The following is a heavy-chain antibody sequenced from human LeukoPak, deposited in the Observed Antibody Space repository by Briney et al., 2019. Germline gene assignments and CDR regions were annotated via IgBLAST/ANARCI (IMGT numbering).Heavy chain of an antibody. D-gene: IGHD6-19*01. CDR3: ARDRSGWYYFDY. CDR2: ISTSGSSI. Sequence: PGGSLRLSCAASGFTFSSYAMNWVRQAPGKGLEWVSYISTSGSSIYYADSVKGRFTMSRDNAKNSLFLEMNSLGAEDTAGYYCARDRSGWYYFDYWGQGVLVTVSS. V-gene: IGHV3-48*03. CDR1: GFTFSSYA. J-gene: IGHJ4*02.